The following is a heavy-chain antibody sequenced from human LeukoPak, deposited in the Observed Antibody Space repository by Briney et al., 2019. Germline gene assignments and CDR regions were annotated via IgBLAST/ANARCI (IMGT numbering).Heavy chain of an antibody. D-gene: IGHD3-16*01. CDR3: AKDWGAWGLSAFDI. V-gene: IGHV3-9*01. Sequence: PGGSLRLSCAASGFTFDDYAMHWVRQAPGKGLEWVSGISWNSGSIGYADSVKGRFTISRDNAKNSLYLQMNSLRAEDTALYYCAKDWGAWGLSAFDIWGQGTMVTVSS. J-gene: IGHJ3*02. CDR2: ISWNSGSI. CDR1: GFTFDDYA.